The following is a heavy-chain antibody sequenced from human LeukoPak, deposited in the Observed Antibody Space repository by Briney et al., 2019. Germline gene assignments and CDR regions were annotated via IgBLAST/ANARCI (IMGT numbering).Heavy chain of an antibody. J-gene: IGHJ4*02. CDR1: GLTVSSDY. CDR3: ARGGGAFCGNDCYRTFDY. CDR2: IYSDGHT. D-gene: IGHD2-21*02. Sequence: GGSLRLSCAASGLTVSSDYMSWVRQAPGKGLEWVSVIYSDGHTYYADSVRGRFTISRDNSKNTLFLQMTSLRDEDTAVYYCARGGGAFCGNDCYRTFDYWGQGTLVTVSS. V-gene: IGHV3-66*01.